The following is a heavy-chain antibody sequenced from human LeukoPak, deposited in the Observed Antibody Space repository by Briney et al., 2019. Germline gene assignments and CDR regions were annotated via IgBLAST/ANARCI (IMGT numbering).Heavy chain of an antibody. D-gene: IGHD2-15*01. Sequence: SETLSLTCTVSGGSISSGSYYWSWIRQPAGKGLERIGRIYTSGSTNYNPSLKSRVTISVDTSKNQFSLKLSSVTAADTAVYYCARDVVAATFNTNWFDPWGQGTLVTVSS. CDR3: ARDVVAATFNTNWFDP. CDR2: IYTSGST. CDR1: GGSISSGSYY. V-gene: IGHV4-61*02. J-gene: IGHJ5*02.